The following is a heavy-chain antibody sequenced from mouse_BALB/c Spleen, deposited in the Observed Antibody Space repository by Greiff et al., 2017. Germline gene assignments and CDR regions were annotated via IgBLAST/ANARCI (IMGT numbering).Heavy chain of an antibody. D-gene: IGHD2-2*01. V-gene: IGHV14-3*02. CDR2: IDPANGNT. CDR3: ARGLRREGYFDV. J-gene: IGHJ1*01. CDR1: GFNIKDTY. Sequence: VQLKQSGAELVKPGASVKLSCTASGFNIKDTYMHWVKQRPEQGLEWIGRIDPANGNTKYDPKFQGKATITADTSSNTAYLQLSSLTSEDTAVYYCARGLRREGYFDVWGAGTTVTVSA.